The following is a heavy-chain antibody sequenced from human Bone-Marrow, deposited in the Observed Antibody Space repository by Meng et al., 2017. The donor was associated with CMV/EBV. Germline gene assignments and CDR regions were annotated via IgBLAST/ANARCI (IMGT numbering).Heavy chain of an antibody. CDR1: GFTFSSYS. CDR2: ISSSSSYI. V-gene: IGHV3-21*04. Sequence: GESLKISCAASGFTFSSYSMNWVRQAPGKGLEWVSSISSSSSYIYYADSVKGRFTISRDNSKNTLYLQMNSLRAEDTAVYYCARYYYGMDVWGQGTTVTVSS. CDR3: ARYYYGMDV. J-gene: IGHJ6*02.